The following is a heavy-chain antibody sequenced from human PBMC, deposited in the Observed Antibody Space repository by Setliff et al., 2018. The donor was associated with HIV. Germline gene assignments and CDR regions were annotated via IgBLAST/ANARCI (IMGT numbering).Heavy chain of an antibody. J-gene: IGHJ4*02. CDR3: ARGGRSDGYHIAS. CDR1: GGPISSYF. Sequence: KPSETLSLTCTVSGGPISSYFWTWIRQSPEKGLEWIGYIYHYGSPNYNPSLQGRVTLSVDTSKNQFSLTLTSVTAADTAVYYCARGGRSDGYHIASWGQGILVTVSS. D-gene: IGHD2-15*01. CDR2: IYHYGSP. V-gene: IGHV4-59*01.